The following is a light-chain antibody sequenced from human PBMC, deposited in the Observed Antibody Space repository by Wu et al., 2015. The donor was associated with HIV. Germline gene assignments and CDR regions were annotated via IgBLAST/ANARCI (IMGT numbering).Light chain of an antibody. V-gene: IGKV3-15*01. CDR3: QQYTNWPPLT. J-gene: IGKJ4*01. CDR1: QSVNRN. CDR2: DAY. Sequence: EILMTQSPATLSMSPGERATLSCRASQSVNRNLAWYQQRPGQAPRLLIYDAYTRATGVPDRFTGTGFGTDFTLTISSLRSDDVAVYYCQQYTNWPPLTFGGGTRVELK.